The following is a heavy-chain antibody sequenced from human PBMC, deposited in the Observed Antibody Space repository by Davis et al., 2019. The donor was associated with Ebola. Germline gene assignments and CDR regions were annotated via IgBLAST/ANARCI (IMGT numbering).Heavy chain of an antibody. CDR3: AKVGGDPRYYGASLPLEAFDV. V-gene: IGHV3-23*01. D-gene: IGHD4/OR15-4a*01. Sequence: GESLKISCGASGFTFSTYAMSWVRQAPGKGLEWVSAIGGSRPTTYYTDSVKGRFSISRDNSKNTLYLQMNSLRAGDTAVYYCAKVGGDPRYYGASLPLEAFDVWGQGTVVIVSS. J-gene: IGHJ3*01. CDR1: GFTFSTYA. CDR2: IGGSRPTT.